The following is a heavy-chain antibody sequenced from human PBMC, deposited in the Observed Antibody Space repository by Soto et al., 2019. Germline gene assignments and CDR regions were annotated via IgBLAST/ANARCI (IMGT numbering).Heavy chain of an antibody. J-gene: IGHJ5*02. CDR1: GGSISSSRSY. CDR3: ARQAAAPCIALWFDP. Sequence: QLQLQESGPGLVKPSETLSLTCNVSGGSISSSRSYWAWFRQPPGKELEGIANIFYAGNTYYNQCLKSRAVVAVETSKNQFSLKLASVTAADTAVYYCARQAAAPCIALWFDPWGQGTLVTVSS. CDR2: IFYAGNT. D-gene: IGHD6-13*01. V-gene: IGHV4-39*01.